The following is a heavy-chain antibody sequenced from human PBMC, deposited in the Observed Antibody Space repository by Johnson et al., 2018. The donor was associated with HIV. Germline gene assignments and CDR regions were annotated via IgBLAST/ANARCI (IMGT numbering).Heavy chain of an antibody. V-gene: IGHV3-30*04. CDR2: ISYDGSNK. D-gene: IGHD2-15*01. J-gene: IGHJ3*02. Sequence: QVQLVESGGGVVQPGRSLRLSCAASGFTFSRYAMHWVRQAPGKGLEWVAVISYDGSNKYYADSVKGRFTISRDNSKNTLYLQMNSLRAEDTAVYYCARVALVVYAFDIWGQGTMVTVSS. CDR3: ARVALVVYAFDI. CDR1: GFTFSRYA.